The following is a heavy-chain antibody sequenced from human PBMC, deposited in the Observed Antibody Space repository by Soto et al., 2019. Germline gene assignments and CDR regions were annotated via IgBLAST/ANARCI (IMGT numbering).Heavy chain of an antibody. J-gene: IGHJ5*02. V-gene: IGHV4-34*01. CDR2: INHSGNT. CDR3: ARGRGGFDA. CDR1: GASLSDNY. Sequence: SETLSLTCAVYGASLSDNYYNWLRQPPGKGLEWIGEINHSGNTNYNPSLRSRVTISIDTSKNQLSLNLRSVSAADTAVYYCARGRGGFDAWGQGTPVTV.